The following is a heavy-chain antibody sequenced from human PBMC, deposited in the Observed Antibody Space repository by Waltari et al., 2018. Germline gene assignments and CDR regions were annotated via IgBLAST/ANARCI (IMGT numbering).Heavy chain of an antibody. V-gene: IGHV3-48*03. CDR2: IGTSAGDI. D-gene: IGHD6-19*01. J-gene: IGHJ4*02. Sequence: EVQLVESGGDMVHPGGSREISCVDHGLNFMNYEMDWVRKAPGKGLEWISYIGTSAGDIYYAESVKGRFTISRDNVKNSLYLQMNSLRVEDTAVYYCATDVSGWVDFEHWGRGTLVTVSS. CDR3: ATDVSGWVDFEH. CDR1: GLNFMNYE.